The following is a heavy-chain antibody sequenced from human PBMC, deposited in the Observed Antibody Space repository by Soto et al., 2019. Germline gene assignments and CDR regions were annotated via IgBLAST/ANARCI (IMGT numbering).Heavy chain of an antibody. V-gene: IGHV3-30*18. CDR2: ISYDGSNK. Sequence: PGGSLRLSCTASGFTFSSYGMHWVRQAPGKGLEWVAVISYDGSNKYYADSVKGRFTISRDNSKNTLYLQMNSLRAEDTAVYYCAKDSGAYDILTGYYPKEDDYWGQGTLVTVS. J-gene: IGHJ4*02. D-gene: IGHD3-9*01. CDR1: GFTFSSYG. CDR3: AKDSGAYDILTGYYPKEDDY.